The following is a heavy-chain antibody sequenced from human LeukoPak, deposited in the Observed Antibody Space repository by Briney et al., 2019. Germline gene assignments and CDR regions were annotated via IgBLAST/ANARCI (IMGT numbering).Heavy chain of an antibody. CDR3: AKVDNWKYGHHDF. CDR1: GFTFSSYS. V-gene: IGHV3-21*04. CDR2: ISSSSSYI. D-gene: IGHD1-1*01. J-gene: IGHJ4*02. Sequence: GGSLRLSCAASGFTFSSYSMNWVRQAPGKGLEWVSSISSSSSYIYYADSVKGRFTISRDNSKYTLSLQMNSLRTEDTAVYYCAKVDNWKYGHHDFWGQGTLVTVSS.